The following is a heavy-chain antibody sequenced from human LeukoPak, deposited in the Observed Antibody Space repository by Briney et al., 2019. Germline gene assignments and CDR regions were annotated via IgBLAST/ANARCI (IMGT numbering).Heavy chain of an antibody. CDR1: GYSISSGYY. CDR2: IHHSGST. V-gene: IGHV4-38-2*01. CDR3: ARNLGYSSLDY. D-gene: IGHD6-13*01. Sequence: SETLSLTCDVSGYSISSGYYWGWIRQPPGKGLEWIGSIHHSGSTYHNPSLKSRVIISVDTSKNQFSLKLSSVTAADTAVYYCARNLGYSSLDYWGRGTLVTVSS. J-gene: IGHJ4*02.